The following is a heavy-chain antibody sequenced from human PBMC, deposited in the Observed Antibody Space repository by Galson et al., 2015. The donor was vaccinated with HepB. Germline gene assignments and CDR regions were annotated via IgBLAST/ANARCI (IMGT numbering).Heavy chain of an antibody. CDR1: GYTFTSYG. D-gene: IGHD5-18*01. V-gene: IGHV1-18*01. Sequence: SVKVSCKASGYTFTSYGISWVRQAPGQGLEWMGWISAYNGNTNYAQKLQGRVTTTTDTSTSTAYMELRSLRSDDTAVYYCARDGRGTAMVPGNYWGQGTLVTVSS. J-gene: IGHJ4*02. CDR2: ISAYNGNT. CDR3: ARDGRGTAMVPGNY.